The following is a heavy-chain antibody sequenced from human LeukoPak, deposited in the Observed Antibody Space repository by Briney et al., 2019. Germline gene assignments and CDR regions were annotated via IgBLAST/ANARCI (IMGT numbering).Heavy chain of an antibody. CDR3: ARGRTYSSSWPFDY. J-gene: IGHJ4*02. D-gene: IGHD6-13*01. CDR1: GFTFSSYW. CDR2: IKQDGSEK. V-gene: IGHV3-7*01. Sequence: GGSLRLSCAASGFTFSSYWMSWVRQAPGKGLEWVANIKQDGSEKYYVDSVKGRFTISRGNAKNSLYLQMNSLRAEDTAVYYCARGRTYSSSWPFDYWGQGTLVTVSS.